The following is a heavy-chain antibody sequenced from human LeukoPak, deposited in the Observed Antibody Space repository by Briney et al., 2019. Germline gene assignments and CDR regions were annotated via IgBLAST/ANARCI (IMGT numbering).Heavy chain of an antibody. Sequence: ETLSLICAVYGGSFSGYYWSWICQLPGKGLEWIGEINHSGSTIYNPSLKSRVTISVDTSKNQFSLKLSSVTAADTAVYYRARGLLAAAGAEYFQHWGQGTMVTVSS. V-gene: IGHV4-34*01. D-gene: IGHD6-13*01. CDR3: ARGLLAAAGAEYFQH. CDR2: INHSGST. J-gene: IGHJ1*01. CDR1: GGSFSGYY.